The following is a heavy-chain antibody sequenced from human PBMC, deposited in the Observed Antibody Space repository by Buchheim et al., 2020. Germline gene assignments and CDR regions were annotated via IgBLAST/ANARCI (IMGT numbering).Heavy chain of an antibody. J-gene: IGHJ6*02. Sequence: EVQLVESGGGLVQPGGSLRLSCVASGFTFSSYAMSWVRQAPGKGVEWVSVTSGSGGCAYHADSVKRRITISSDNSNKTLFLQVNSLRAEDTAVYYCAKELLPSYYYYGMDVWGQGTT. V-gene: IGHV3-23*04. CDR1: GFTFSSYA. CDR2: TSGSGGCA. CDR3: AKELLPSYYYYGMDV. D-gene: IGHD1-26*01.